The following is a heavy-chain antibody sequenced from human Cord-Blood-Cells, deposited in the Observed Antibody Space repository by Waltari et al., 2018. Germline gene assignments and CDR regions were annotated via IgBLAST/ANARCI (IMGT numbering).Heavy chain of an antibody. CDR2: MGTAGDT. CDR3: ARFDILTGYFDY. J-gene: IGHJ4*02. Sequence: EVQLVESGGGLVQPGGSLRLSCAASGFTFSSYDMHWVRQATGKGVGWVSAMGTAGDTDYPGSVKGRFTISRENAKNSLYLQMNSLRAGDTAVYYCARFDILTGYFDYWGQGTLVTVSS. CDR1: GFTFSSYD. V-gene: IGHV3-13*01. D-gene: IGHD3-9*01.